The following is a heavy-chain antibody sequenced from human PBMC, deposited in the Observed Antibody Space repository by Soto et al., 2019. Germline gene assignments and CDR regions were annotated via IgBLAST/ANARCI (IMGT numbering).Heavy chain of an antibody. CDR2: ISHDGSNK. CDR1: GFTFSTYA. D-gene: IGHD2-15*01. V-gene: IGHV3-30-3*01. CDR3: ARDVVGYCSGGSCYEFDY. J-gene: IGHJ4*02. Sequence: QVQLVESGGGVVQPGRSLRLSCTVSGFTFSTYAMHWVRQAPGKGLEWVAVISHDGSNKYYADSVKGRFTISRDNSKNTLYLHMNSLRDEDTVVYYCARDVVGYCSGGSCYEFDYWGQGTLVIVSS.